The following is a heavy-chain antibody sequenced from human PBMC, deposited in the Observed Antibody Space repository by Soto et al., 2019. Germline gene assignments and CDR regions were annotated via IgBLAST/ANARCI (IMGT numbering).Heavy chain of an antibody. J-gene: IGHJ4*02. CDR1: GGTFSSYT. Sequence: GASVKVSCKASGGTFSSYTIIWVRQAPGQGLEWMGRIIPILGIANYAQKFQGRVTITADKSTSTAYMELSSLRSEDTAVYYCARSPYYDILTGYYRLDYWGQGTLVTVPQ. CDR3: ARSPYYDILTGYYRLDY. CDR2: IIPILGIA. V-gene: IGHV1-69*02. D-gene: IGHD3-9*01.